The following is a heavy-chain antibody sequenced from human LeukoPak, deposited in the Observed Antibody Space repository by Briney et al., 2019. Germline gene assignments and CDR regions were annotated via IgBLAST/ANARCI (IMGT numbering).Heavy chain of an antibody. Sequence: GGSLRLSCEASGFSFSAARMTWVRQAPGKGLEWVATIKNDGSDKYYVDSVKGRFTLSRDNAKNSVYLQMNSLRVEDTAVYYCVNLGYSDGGQGTLVTVSS. CDR1: GFSFSAAR. CDR3: VNLGYSD. D-gene: IGHD5-12*01. V-gene: IGHV3-7*01. CDR2: IKNDGSDK. J-gene: IGHJ4*02.